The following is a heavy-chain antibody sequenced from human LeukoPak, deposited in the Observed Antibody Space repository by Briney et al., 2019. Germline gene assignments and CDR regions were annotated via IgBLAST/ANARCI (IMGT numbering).Heavy chain of an antibody. CDR2: ISYDGGNK. Sequence: GGSLRLSCAASGFTFSSYAMHWVRQAPGKGLEWVAVISYDGGNKYYADSVKGPFIISRDDSKNTLYLQMNSLRVEDTAVYYCARDGIAVAGFDYWGQGTLVTVSS. D-gene: IGHD6-19*01. V-gene: IGHV3-30-3*01. CDR1: GFTFSSYA. CDR3: ARDGIAVAGFDY. J-gene: IGHJ4*02.